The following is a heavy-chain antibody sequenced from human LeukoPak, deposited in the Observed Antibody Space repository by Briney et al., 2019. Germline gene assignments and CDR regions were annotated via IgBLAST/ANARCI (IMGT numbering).Heavy chain of an antibody. V-gene: IGHV3-30-3*02. CDR2: ISRDGSDT. CDR1: GFSFSSYA. Sequence: GGSLRLSCAASGFSFSSYAMFWVRQAPGKGLEWVTIISRDGSDTFYADSVRGRFTISRDNSKNTLYLQMNSLRAEDTAVYYCAKHTWELLGIVDYWGQGTLVTVSS. D-gene: IGHD1-26*01. CDR3: AKHTWELLGIVDY. J-gene: IGHJ4*02.